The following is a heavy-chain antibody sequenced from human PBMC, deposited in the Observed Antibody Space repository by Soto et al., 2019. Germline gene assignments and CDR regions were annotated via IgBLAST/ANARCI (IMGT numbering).Heavy chain of an antibody. Sequence: EVQLVESGGGLIQPGGSRRLSCAASGFTFSSNDMNWVRQAPGKGLEWVSLIYSGGSTYYADSVKGRFTISRDNSKNTLYLQMSSLRAEDTAVYYCATRPLLPGAPWGQRTMVTVSS. D-gene: IGHD3-22*01. CDR1: GFTFSSND. V-gene: IGHV3-53*01. J-gene: IGHJ3*01. CDR2: IYSGGST. CDR3: ATRPLLPGAP.